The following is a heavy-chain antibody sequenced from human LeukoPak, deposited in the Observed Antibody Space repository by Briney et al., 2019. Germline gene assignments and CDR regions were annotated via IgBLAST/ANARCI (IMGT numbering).Heavy chain of an antibody. D-gene: IGHD2-2*01. V-gene: IGHV5-10-1*01. CDR1: GYSFTSYW. CDR2: IDPSDSYT. Sequence: AESLKISCKGSGYSFTSYWISWVRQMPGNGLEWMGRIDPSDSYTNYSPSFQGHVTISADKSISTAYLQWSSLKASDTAMYYCARLITEDIVVVPAALNYYYGMDVWGQGTTVTVSS. CDR3: ARLITEDIVVVPAALNYYYGMDV. J-gene: IGHJ6*02.